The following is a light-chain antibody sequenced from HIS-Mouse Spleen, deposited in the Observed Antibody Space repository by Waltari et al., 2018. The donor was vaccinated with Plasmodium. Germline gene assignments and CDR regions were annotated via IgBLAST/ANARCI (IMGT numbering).Light chain of an antibody. Sequence: SYELTQPPSVSVSPGQTARITCSGDALPKKYAYWYQQKSGQAPVLCNYEDSKRPSGIPEGFSGSRSGTMATLTISGAQVEDEADYYCYSTDSSGNHRVFGGGTKLTVL. CDR3: YSTDSSGNHRV. V-gene: IGLV3-10*01. J-gene: IGLJ3*02. CDR1: ALPKKY. CDR2: EDS.